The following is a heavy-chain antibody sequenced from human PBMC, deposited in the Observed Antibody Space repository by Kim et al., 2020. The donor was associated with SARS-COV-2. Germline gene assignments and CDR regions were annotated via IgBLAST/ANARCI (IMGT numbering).Heavy chain of an antibody. CDR2: INHSGST. J-gene: IGHJ4*02. V-gene: IGHV4-34*01. CDR3: ARDLGAKTSFDY. CDR1: GGSFSGYY. D-gene: IGHD3-16*01. Sequence: SETLSLTCAVYGGSFSGYYWSWIRQPPGKGLEWIGEINHSGSTNYNPSLKSRVTISVDTSKNQLSLKLSSVTAADTAVYYCARDLGAKTSFDYWGQGTLVTVSS.